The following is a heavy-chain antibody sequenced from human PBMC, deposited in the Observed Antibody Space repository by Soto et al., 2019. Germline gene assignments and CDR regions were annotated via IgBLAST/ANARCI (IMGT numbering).Heavy chain of an antibody. CDR2: IIPIFGTA. J-gene: IGHJ6*02. CDR1: GGTFSSYA. Sequence: SVKVSCKASGGTFSSYAISWVRQAPGQGLEWLGGIIPIFGTANYAQKFQGRVTITADESTSTAYMELSSLRSEDTAVYYCARVWRSTTYYYYYYGMDVWGQGTTVTVSS. D-gene: IGHD3-16*01. V-gene: IGHV1-69*13. CDR3: ARVWRSTTYYYYYYGMDV.